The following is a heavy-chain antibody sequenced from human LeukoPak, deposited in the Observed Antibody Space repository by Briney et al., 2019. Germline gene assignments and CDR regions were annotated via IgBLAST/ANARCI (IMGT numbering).Heavy chain of an antibody. CDR2: IDSSSSTI. J-gene: IGHJ4*02. Sequence: GGSLRLSCAASGFTFSSYCINWVRQAPGKGLEWVSYIDSSSSTIYYADSVKGRFTISRDNAKSSLYLQMNSLRAEDTAVYYCARAGLGYSSSWYLDYWGQGTLVTVSS. V-gene: IGHV3-48*01. CDR1: GFTFSSYC. CDR3: ARAGLGYSSSWYLDY. D-gene: IGHD6-13*01.